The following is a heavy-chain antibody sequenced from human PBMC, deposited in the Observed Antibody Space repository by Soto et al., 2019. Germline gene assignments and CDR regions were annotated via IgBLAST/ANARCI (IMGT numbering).Heavy chain of an antibody. J-gene: IGHJ4*02. Sequence: QVQLVQSGAEVKKPGASVKVSCKASGYTFTGYYMHWVRQAPGQGLEWMGWINPNSGGTNYAQKFQGRVTMTRDTSISTAYMELSRLRSDDTAVYYCVRLAIACGGDCYPDYWGQGTLVTVSS. D-gene: IGHD2-21*02. CDR3: VRLAIACGGDCYPDY. CDR2: INPNSGGT. CDR1: GYTFTGYY. V-gene: IGHV1-2*02.